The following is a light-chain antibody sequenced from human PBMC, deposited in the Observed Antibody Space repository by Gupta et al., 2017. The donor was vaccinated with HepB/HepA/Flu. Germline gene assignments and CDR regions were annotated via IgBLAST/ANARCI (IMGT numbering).Light chain of an antibody. V-gene: IGKV3-11*01. CDR2: DAS. Sequence: EIVLTPSPATLSLSPGERATFSCRASQSVSIHLAWYQQKPGQAPRLLIYDASNRATGIPVRFSGSGSGTDFTLSISSLEPEDFAVYYCQQRYTWPLTFGGGTKVQIK. J-gene: IGKJ4*01. CDR1: QSVSIH. CDR3: QQRYTWPLT.